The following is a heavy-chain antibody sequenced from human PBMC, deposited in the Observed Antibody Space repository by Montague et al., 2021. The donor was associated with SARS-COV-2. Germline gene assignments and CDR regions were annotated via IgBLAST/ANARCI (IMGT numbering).Heavy chain of an antibody. V-gene: IGHV3-48*03. CDR3: ASSDYFDC. Sequence: SLRLSCAASGSTFSSYEMNWVRQAPGKGLEWVSYISSSGSTIYYADSVKGRFTISRDNAKNSLYLQMNSLRAEDTAVYYCASSDYFDCWGQGTLVTVSS. J-gene: IGHJ4*02. CDR1: GSTFSSYE. CDR2: ISSSGSTI. D-gene: IGHD6-19*01.